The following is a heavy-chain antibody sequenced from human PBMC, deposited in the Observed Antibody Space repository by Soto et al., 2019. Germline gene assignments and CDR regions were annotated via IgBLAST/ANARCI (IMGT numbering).Heavy chain of an antibody. J-gene: IGHJ6*01. CDR1: GGSISSYY. D-gene: IGHD3-3*01. CDR3: ARETRGYTDQRYYYYGMDV. V-gene: IGHV4-59*01. CDR2: IYYSGST. Sequence: SETLSLSCTVCGGSISSYYWSCVRQPLGKGLGWIGYIYYSGSTDYNPSLKRRVTISVDTSKNQFPLKLSSVTAADTAVYYCARETRGYTDQRYYYYGMDVWGQGTTVT.